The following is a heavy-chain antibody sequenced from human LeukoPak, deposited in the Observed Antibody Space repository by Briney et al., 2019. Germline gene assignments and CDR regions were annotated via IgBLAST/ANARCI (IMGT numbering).Heavy chain of an antibody. CDR2: ISYDGSNK. CDR1: GFTFSSYA. Sequence: PGGSLRLSCAASGFTFSSYAMHWVRQAPGKGLEWVAVISYDGSNKYYADSVKGRFTISRDNSKNTPYLQMNSLRAEDTAVYYCARGPPNWGYDYWGPGTLVTVSS. J-gene: IGHJ4*02. V-gene: IGHV3-30-3*01. CDR3: ARGPPNWGYDY. D-gene: IGHD7-27*01.